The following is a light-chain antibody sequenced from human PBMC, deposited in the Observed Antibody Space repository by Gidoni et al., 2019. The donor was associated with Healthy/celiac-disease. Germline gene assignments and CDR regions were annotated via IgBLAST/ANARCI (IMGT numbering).Light chain of an antibody. Sequence: IKMTKSQSSLSASVGDRVTITCRASQSISSYLNWYQQKPGKAPKLLIYAASSLQSGVPSRFSGSGSGTDFTLTISSLQPEDFATYYCQQSYSTPMYTFGQGTKLEIK. CDR2: AAS. CDR1: QSISSY. V-gene: IGKV1-39*01. CDR3: QQSYSTPMYT. J-gene: IGKJ2*01.